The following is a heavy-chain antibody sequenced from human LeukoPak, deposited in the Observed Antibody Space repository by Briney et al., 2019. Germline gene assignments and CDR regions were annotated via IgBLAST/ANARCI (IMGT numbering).Heavy chain of an antibody. J-gene: IGHJ3*02. V-gene: IGHV3-21*01. CDR2: ISSSSSYI. D-gene: IGHD2-2*01. Sequence: GGSLRLSCAASGFTFSSYSMNWVRQAPGKGLEWVSSISSSSSYIYYADSVKRRFTISRDNAKNSLYLQMNSLRAEDTAVYYCAHIVVVPAANSYAFDIWGQGTMVTVSS. CDR3: AHIVVVPAANSYAFDI. CDR1: GFTFSSYS.